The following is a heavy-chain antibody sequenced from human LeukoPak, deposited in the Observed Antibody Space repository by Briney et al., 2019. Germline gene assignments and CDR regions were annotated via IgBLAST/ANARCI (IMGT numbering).Heavy chain of an antibody. CDR2: IYHSGST. CDR3: ARGSQGQLVLDNWFDP. D-gene: IGHD6-13*01. J-gene: IGHJ5*02. Sequence: SETLSLTCTVSGYSISSGYYWGWIRQPPGKGLEWIGSIYHSGSTYYNPSLKSRVTISVDTSKNQFSLKLSSVTAADTAVYYCARGSQGQLVLDNWFDPWGQGTLVTVSS. CDR1: GYSISSGYY. V-gene: IGHV4-38-2*02.